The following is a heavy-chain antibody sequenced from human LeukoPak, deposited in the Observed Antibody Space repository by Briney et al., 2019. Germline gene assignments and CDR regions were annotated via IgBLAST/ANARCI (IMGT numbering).Heavy chain of an antibody. CDR3: ARARLWSRGWFDY. CDR1: GGSISSGDYY. D-gene: IGHD5-18*01. Sequence: SETLSLTCTVSGGSISSGDYYWSWIRQPPGKGLEWIGYIYYSGSTYYNSSLKSRVTISVDTSKNQFSLKLSSVTAADTAVYYCARARLWSRGWFDYWGQGTLVTVSS. V-gene: IGHV4-30-4*08. J-gene: IGHJ4*02. CDR2: IYYSGST.